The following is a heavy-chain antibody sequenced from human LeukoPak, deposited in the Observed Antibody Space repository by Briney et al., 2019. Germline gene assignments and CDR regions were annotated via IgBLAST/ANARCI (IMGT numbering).Heavy chain of an antibody. CDR3: AREAVHYGSGSHDY. V-gene: IGHV4-4*07. Sequence: PSETLSLTCTVSGGSISSYYWSWIRQPAGKGLEWIGRMHSSGSTNYNPSIKSRVTMSLDTSKNQFSLKVDSVTAADTAMYYCAREAVHYGSGSHDYGGQGTWVAVSP. J-gene: IGHJ4*02. CDR1: GGSISSYY. D-gene: IGHD3-10*01. CDR2: MHSSGST.